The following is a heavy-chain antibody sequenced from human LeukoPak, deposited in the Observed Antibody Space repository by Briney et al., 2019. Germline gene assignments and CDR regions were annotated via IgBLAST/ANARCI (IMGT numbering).Heavy chain of an antibody. D-gene: IGHD5-12*01. CDR2: MNPNSGST. J-gene: IGHJ4*02. V-gene: IGHV1-8*01. Sequence: ASVKVSCKASGYTFTSYDINWVRQATGQGLEWMGWMNPNSGSTGYAQKFQGRVTMTRNTSISTAYMELSSLRSEDTAVYYCVREMATIYNYWGQGTLVTVSS. CDR3: VREMATIYNY. CDR1: GYTFTSYD.